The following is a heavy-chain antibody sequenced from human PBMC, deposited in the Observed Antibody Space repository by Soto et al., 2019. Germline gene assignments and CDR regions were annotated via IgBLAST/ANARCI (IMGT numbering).Heavy chain of an antibody. CDR3: ARDLTSSGRSTYLGY. Sequence: EVQLLESGGVLVQPGGSLRLSCAASGFTFSSYALSWVRQAPGKGLEWVSGISGDGATTYYTDSVKGRFTISRDSSTNTLYLQMNSLSAEDSAVYYCARDLTSSGRSTYLGYWGQGTLATVSS. V-gene: IGHV3-23*01. J-gene: IGHJ4*02. CDR1: GFTFSSYA. CDR2: ISGDGATT. D-gene: IGHD6-19*01.